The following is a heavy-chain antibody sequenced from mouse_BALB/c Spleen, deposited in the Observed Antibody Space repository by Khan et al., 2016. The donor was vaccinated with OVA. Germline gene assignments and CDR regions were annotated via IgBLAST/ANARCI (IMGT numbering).Heavy chain of an antibody. CDR1: GFSLSRYN. V-gene: IGHV2-6-4*01. CDR2: IWGGGGT. D-gene: IGHD2-14*01. CDR3: ARAYYRYDGYYAMDY. J-gene: IGHJ4*01. Sequence: QVQLKDSGPGLVAPSQSLSITCTVSGFSLSRYNIHWVRQPPGNGLEWLGMIWGGGGTDYNSTLKSRLSISKDNSKSQVFLKKNSLQTDDTAMYYCARAYYRYDGYYAMDYWGQGTSVTVSS.